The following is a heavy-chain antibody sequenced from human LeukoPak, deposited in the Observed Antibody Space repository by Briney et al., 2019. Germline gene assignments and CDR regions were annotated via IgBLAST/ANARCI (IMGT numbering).Heavy chain of an antibody. CDR3: ARGGYQMLVGWFDP. V-gene: IGHV4-59*13. D-gene: IGHD2-2*01. J-gene: IGHJ5*02. CDR2: IYYNGGT. CDR1: GGSISGAY. Sequence: KSSETLSLTCSVSGGSISGAYGGWLRQPRGEGREGIGSIYYNGGTYYNPSLKSRVTISVDMSKNQFSLKLSSVTAGDTAVYYCARGGYQMLVGWFDPWGQGTLVTVSS.